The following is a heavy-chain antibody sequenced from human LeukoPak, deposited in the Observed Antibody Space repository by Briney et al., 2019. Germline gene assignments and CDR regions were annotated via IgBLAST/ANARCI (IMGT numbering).Heavy chain of an antibody. CDR2: ISDNGAST. CDR1: GFTFSSYA. Sequence: GGSLRLSCAASGFTFSSYAMSWVRQAPGKGLKWVSAISDNGASTYYADSVKGRFTISRDNSKNTLYLQMNSLRAEDTATYYCAKASNSGWYYFDYWGQGTLVTVSS. CDR3: AKASNSGWYYFDY. D-gene: IGHD6-19*01. V-gene: IGHV3-23*01. J-gene: IGHJ4*02.